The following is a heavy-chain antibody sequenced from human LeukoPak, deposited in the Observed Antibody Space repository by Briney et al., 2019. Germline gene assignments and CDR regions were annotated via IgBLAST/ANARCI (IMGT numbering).Heavy chain of an antibody. V-gene: IGHV4-38-2*01. CDR3: ARVGRGYYRNPFDY. Sequence: PSETLSLTRAVSGFSFRTGYYWGWIRQPPGKGLEWIGSVYHSGSTYYSPSLKSRVTISVDTAKNQFSLKLTSVTAADTAVYYCARVGRGYYRNPFDYWGQGILVTVSS. CDR1: GFSFRTGYY. D-gene: IGHD3-22*01. CDR2: VYHSGST. J-gene: IGHJ4*02.